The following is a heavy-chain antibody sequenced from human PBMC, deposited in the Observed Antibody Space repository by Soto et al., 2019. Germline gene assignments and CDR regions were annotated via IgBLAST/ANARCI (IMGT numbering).Heavy chain of an antibody. CDR3: AIPPTGSSNSDWQFDP. D-gene: IGHD2-2*01. CDR1: GGTFSSYT. J-gene: IGHJ5*02. CDR2: IIPILGIA. Sequence: QVQLVQSGAEVKKPGSSVKVSCKASGGTFSSYTISWVRQASGQGLEWMGRIIPILGIANYAQKFQGRVTITADKSTSTADMELSSLRSEDTAVYYCAIPPTGSSNSDWQFDPWGQGTLVTVSS. V-gene: IGHV1-69*02.